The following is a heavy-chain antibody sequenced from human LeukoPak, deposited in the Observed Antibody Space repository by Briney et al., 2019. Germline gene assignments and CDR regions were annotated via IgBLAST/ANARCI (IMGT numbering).Heavy chain of an antibody. CDR3: AVGGYSYGQFDY. V-gene: IGHV1-69*13. J-gene: IGHJ4*02. CDR2: IIPIFGTA. Sequence: SVKVSCKASGGTFSSYAISWVRQAPGQGLEWMGGIIPIFGTANYAQKFQGRVTITADESTSTAYMELSSLRSEDTAAYYCAVGGYSYGQFDYWGQGTLVTVSS. D-gene: IGHD5-18*01. CDR1: GGTFSSYA.